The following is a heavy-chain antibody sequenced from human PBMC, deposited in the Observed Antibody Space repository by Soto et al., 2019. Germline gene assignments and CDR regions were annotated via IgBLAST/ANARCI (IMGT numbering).Heavy chain of an antibody. V-gene: IGHV4-34*01. CDR1: GGSFSGYY. CDR2: INHSGSP. J-gene: IGHJ5*02. D-gene: IGHD1-1*01. Sequence: QVRLQQWGTGLLKSSETLSLTCAVYGGSFSGYYWSWLRQPPGKGLEWIGEINHSGSPNYNPALKSRGTIAGDTSKNQFSLKMASVTAADTAVYYCATANWSHHYFDPWGQGTLVTVSS. CDR3: ATANWSHHYFDP.